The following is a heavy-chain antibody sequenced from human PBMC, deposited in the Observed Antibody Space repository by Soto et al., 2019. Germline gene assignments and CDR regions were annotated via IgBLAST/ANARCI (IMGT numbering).Heavy chain of an antibody. CDR3: ARGGGDCSSTSCYYYYYGMEV. J-gene: IGHJ6*02. V-gene: IGHV4-34*01. D-gene: IGHD2-2*01. CDR1: GGSFSGYY. Sequence: SETLSLTCAVYGGSFSGYYWSWIRQPPGKGLEWIGEINHSGSTNYNPSLKSRVTISVDTSKNQFSLKLSSVTAADTAVYYCARGGGDCSSTSCYYYYYGMEVWGQGTTVTVSS. CDR2: INHSGST.